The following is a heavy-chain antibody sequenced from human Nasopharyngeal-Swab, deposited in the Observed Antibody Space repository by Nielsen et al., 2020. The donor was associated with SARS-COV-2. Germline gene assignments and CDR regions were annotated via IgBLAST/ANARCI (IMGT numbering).Heavy chain of an antibody. CDR2: ISGSSTYI. CDR3: ARDGLDYDFWSAYFMDV. D-gene: IGHD3-3*01. V-gene: IGHV3-21*01. Sequence: GGSLRLSCAASGFTFSTYNMNWVRQVPGKGLEWISSISGSSTYIYYADSVKGRFTISRDNAKNSLYLQMNSLRAEDTAVYYCARDGLDYDFWSAYFMDVWGQGTTVTVSS. J-gene: IGHJ6*02. CDR1: GFTFSTYN.